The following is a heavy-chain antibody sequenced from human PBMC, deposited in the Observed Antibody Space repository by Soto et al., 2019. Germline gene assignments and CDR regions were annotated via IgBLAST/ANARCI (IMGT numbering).Heavy chain of an antibody. V-gene: IGHV4-30-2*05. CDR3: ARGATITIFGVVIINGFDP. CDR2: IYHSGST. J-gene: IGHJ5*02. CDR1: GGSISSGGYS. D-gene: IGHD3-3*01. Sequence: SETLSLTCAVSGGSISSGGYSWSWIRQPPGKGLEWIGYIYHSGSTYYNPSLKSRVTISVDTSKNQFSLKLSSVTAADTAVYYCARGATITIFGVVIINGFDPWGQGTLVTVS.